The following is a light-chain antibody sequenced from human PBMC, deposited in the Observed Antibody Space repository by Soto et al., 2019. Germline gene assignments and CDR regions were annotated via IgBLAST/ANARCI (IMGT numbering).Light chain of an antibody. J-gene: IGKJ1*01. CDR1: QTISGW. V-gene: IGKV1-5*01. CDR3: LQYNGYYRT. Sequence: DIQMTQSPSTLSASVGDTVSSTCRASQTISGWLAWYQQRPGKAPNLLIFDASTLESGVPSRFSGSGSGTTFTLTISRLQADDFATYYCLQYNGYYRTFGQGTKVDI. CDR2: DAS.